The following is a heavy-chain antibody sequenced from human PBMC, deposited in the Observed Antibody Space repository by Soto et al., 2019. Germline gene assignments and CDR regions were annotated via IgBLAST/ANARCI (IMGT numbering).Heavy chain of an antibody. V-gene: IGHV4-34*01. J-gene: IGHJ6*03. CDR2: INHSGGT. CDR3: ARGITYFRSRDFLSGYYMGRRENYYYYYMDV. D-gene: IGHD3-3*01. Sequence: SETLSLTCAVYGGSFSGYYWSWIRQPPGKGLEWIGEINHSGGTNYNPSLKSRVTISVDTSKNQFSLKLSSVTAADTAVYYCARGITYFRSRDFLSGYYMGRRENYYYYYMDVWGKGTTVTVSS. CDR1: GGSFSGYY.